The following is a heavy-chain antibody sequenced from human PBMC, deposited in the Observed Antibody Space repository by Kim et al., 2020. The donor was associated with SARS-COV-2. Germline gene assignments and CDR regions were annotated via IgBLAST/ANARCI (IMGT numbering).Heavy chain of an antibody. D-gene: IGHD6-19*01. Sequence: SVMVSCKASGGTFSSYAISWVRQAPGQGLEWMGGIIPIFGTANYAQKFQGRVTITADESTSTAYMELSSLRSEDTAVYYCAIYSSGGIFYFDYWGQGTLVTVSS. CDR3: AIYSSGGIFYFDY. V-gene: IGHV1-69*13. CDR1: GGTFSSYA. J-gene: IGHJ4*02. CDR2: IIPIFGTA.